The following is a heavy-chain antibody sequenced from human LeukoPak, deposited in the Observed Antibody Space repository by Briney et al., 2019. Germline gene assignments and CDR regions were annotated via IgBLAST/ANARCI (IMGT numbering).Heavy chain of an antibody. CDR3: AIKYYYDSSGPPFDY. J-gene: IGHJ4*02. CDR2: INPNSGGT. Sequence: ASVKVSCKASGYTFTGYYMHWVRQAPGQGLEWMGWINPNSGGTNYAQKFQGRVTMTRDTSISTAYMELSRLRSEDTAVYYCAIKYYYDSSGPPFDYWGQGTLVTVSS. V-gene: IGHV1-2*02. CDR1: GYTFTGYY. D-gene: IGHD3-22*01.